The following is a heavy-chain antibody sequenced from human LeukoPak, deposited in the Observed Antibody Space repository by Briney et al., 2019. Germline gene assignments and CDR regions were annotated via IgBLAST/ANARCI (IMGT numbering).Heavy chain of an antibody. CDR2: IKSKTDGGTT. D-gene: IGHD3-10*01. CDR1: GFTFSNAW. J-gene: IGHJ4*02. CDR3: TLAWGSGSYYDY. V-gene: IGHV3-15*01. Sequence: PGGSLRLSCAASGFTFSNAWLNWGRQAPGKGLEWVGHIKSKTDGGTTDYAAPVKGRFTISRDDSKNTLFLQMNSLKTEDTAVYYCTLAWGSGSYYDYWGQGTLVTVSS.